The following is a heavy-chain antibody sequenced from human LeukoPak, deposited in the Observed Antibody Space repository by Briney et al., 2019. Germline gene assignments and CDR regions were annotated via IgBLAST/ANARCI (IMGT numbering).Heavy chain of an antibody. CDR1: GGSISSNSYY. CDR3: GVGSGYDDY. V-gene: IGHV4-39*07. J-gene: IGHJ4*02. Sequence: SETLSLTCTVSGGSISSNSYYWGWIRQPPGKGLEWIGSIYYRGSTYYNPSPKSRVTISIDTSKNQFSLELSSVTAADTTVYYCGVGSGYDDYWGQGTQVTVSS. D-gene: IGHD5-12*01. CDR2: IYYRGST.